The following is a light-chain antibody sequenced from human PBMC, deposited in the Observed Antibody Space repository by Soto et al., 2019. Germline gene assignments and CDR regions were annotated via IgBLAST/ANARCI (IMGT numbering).Light chain of an antibody. CDR1: SGHSSYI. Sequence: QLVLTQSSSASASLGSSVKLTCTLSSGHSSYIIEWHQQQPGKAPRYLMKLEGSGSYNKGSGVPDRFSGSSSGADRYLTISNLQSEDEADYYCETWDSNTHVFGTGTKVTVL. V-gene: IGLV4-60*03. CDR3: ETWDSNTHV. J-gene: IGLJ1*01. CDR2: LEGSGSY.